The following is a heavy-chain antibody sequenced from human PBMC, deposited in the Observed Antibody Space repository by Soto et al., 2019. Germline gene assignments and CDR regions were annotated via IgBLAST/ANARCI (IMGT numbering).Heavy chain of an antibody. J-gene: IGHJ4*02. CDR1: GGTFSSYT. Sequence: QVQLVQSGAEVKKPGSSVKVSCKASGGTFSSYTISWVRQAPGQGLEWMGRIIPILGIANYAQKFQGRVTITADKSTSTAYMELSSLRSEDTAVYYCARGPNSGSSWVSDYWGQGTLVTVSS. D-gene: IGHD1-26*01. CDR3: ARGPNSGSSWVSDY. V-gene: IGHV1-69*02. CDR2: IIPILGIA.